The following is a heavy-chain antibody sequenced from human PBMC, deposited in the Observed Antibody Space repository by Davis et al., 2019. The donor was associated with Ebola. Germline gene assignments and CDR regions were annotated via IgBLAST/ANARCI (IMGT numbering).Heavy chain of an antibody. V-gene: IGHV1-8*01. CDR2: MNPNSGNT. CDR1: GYTFTSYD. Sequence: ASVKVSCKASGYTFTSYDINWVRQATGQGLEWMGWMNPNSGNTGYAQKFQGRVTMTRNTSISTAYMELSSLRSEDTAVYYCARGSNYDFWSGYSNYFDYWGQGTLVTVSS. D-gene: IGHD3-3*01. CDR3: ARGSNYDFWSGYSNYFDY. J-gene: IGHJ4*02.